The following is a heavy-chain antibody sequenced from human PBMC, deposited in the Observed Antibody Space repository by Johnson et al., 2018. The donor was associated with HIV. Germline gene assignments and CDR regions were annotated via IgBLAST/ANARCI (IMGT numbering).Heavy chain of an antibody. V-gene: IGHV3-30-3*01. CDR2: ISYDGSNK. CDR1: GFTFSSYD. J-gene: IGHJ3*02. Sequence: QVQLVESGGGVVQPGRSLRLSCAASGFTFSSYDMHWVRQAPGKGLEWVALISYDGSNKYYADSVKGRFTISRDKSKTTLYLQMNSLRAEDTAVYYCASVYYDILTGYYYDAFDIWGQGTMVTVSS. D-gene: IGHD3-9*01. CDR3: ASVYYDILTGYYYDAFDI.